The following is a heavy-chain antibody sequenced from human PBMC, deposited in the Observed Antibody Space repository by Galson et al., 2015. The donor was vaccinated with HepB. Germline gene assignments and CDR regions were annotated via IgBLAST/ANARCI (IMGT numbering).Heavy chain of an antibody. V-gene: IGHV1-18*01. CDR2: ISAYNGNT. Sequence: SVKVSCKASGYTFTSYGISWVRQAPGQGLEWMGWISAYNGNTNYAQKLQGRVTMTTDTSTSTAYMELRSLRSDDTAVYYCARVYHQLLTYPRKYNWFDPWGQGTLVTVSS. J-gene: IGHJ5*02. CDR1: GYTFTSYG. CDR3: ARVYHQLLTYPRKYNWFDP. D-gene: IGHD2-2*01.